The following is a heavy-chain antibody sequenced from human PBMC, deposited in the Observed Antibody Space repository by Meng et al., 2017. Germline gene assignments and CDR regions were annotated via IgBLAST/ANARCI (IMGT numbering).Heavy chain of an antibody. V-gene: IGHV7-4-1*02. D-gene: IGHD1-26*01. J-gene: IGHJ4*02. CDR1: GYTFTSYA. CDR3: AREGRVDFDY. Sequence: LHLWSRLKKPGASVTVSCKASGYTFTSYAMNWVRQAPGQGLEWMGWINTNTGNPTYAQGFTGRFVFSLDTSVSTAYLQISSLKAEDTAVYYCAREGRVDFDYWGQGTLVTVSS. CDR2: INTNTGNP.